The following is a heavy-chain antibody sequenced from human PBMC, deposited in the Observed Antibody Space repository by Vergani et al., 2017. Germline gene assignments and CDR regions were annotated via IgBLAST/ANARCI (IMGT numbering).Heavy chain of an antibody. CDR2: FDPEDGET. CDR3: STGAYGDYALDY. Sequence: QVHLVQSGAEVKKPGASVKVSCKVSGYTLTALSMHWVRRAPGKGLGWMGGFDPEDGETIYAQKFQGRVTTTEDTSTDRAYMGLSSLRSGDTARYYCSTGAYGDYALDYWGQGTLVTVSS. V-gene: IGHV1-24*01. D-gene: IGHD4-17*01. J-gene: IGHJ4*02. CDR1: GYTLTALS.